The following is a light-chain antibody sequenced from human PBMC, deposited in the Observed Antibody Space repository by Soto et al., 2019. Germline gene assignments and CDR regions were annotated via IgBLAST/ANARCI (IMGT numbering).Light chain of an antibody. V-gene: IGKV3-11*01. J-gene: IGKJ4*01. CDR2: DAS. CDR1: HSDTTH. CDR3: QQRSNWGLT. Sequence: EIVLTQSPATLSLSPGERATLSCWASHSDTTHLAWFQQKPGQAPRLLIYDASNRATGVPARFSGSGSGTDFTLTVSSLEPEDFALYYCQQRSNWGLTFGGGTKVDIK.